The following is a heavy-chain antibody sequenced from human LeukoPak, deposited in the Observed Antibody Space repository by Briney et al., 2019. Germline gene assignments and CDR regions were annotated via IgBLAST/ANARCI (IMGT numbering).Heavy chain of an antibody. CDR2: IYSGGST. CDR3: ARDGYSYGYYFDY. D-gene: IGHD5-18*01. J-gene: IGHJ4*02. V-gene: IGHV3-53*01. Sequence: GGSLRLSCAASGFTFSSYSMNWVRQAPGKGLEWVSVIYSGGSTYYADSVKGRFTISRDNSKNTLYLQMNSLRAEDTAVYYCARDGYSYGYYFDYWGQGTLVTVSS. CDR1: GFTFSSYS.